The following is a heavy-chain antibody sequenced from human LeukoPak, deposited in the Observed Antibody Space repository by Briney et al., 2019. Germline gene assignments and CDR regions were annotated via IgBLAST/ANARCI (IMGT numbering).Heavy chain of an antibody. CDR3: VRLRRNNDRSGYYYYYDY. J-gene: IGHJ4*02. CDR1: GYTFSDFS. V-gene: IGHV3-21*01. CDR2: ISVRSNYR. Sequence: KSGGSLTLPCSASGYTFSDFSVNWLRQAPGKGLKWFSSISVRSNYRYYADSVRGRFTISRDDARDSLFLQMNSLRAEDTAVYFCVRLRRNNDRSGYYYYYDYWGQGTLVTVSS. D-gene: IGHD3-22*01.